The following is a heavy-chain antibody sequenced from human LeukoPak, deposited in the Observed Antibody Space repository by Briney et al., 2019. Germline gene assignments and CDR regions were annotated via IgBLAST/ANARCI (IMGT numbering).Heavy chain of an antibody. CDR2: IRYDGSNK. D-gene: IGHD6-19*01. CDR3: AKDRGVAVAGGLSFDY. CDR1: GFTFSSYG. J-gene: IGHJ4*02. Sequence: PGGSLRLSCAASGFTFSSYGMHWVRHAPGKGLEWVAFIRYDGSNKYYADSVRGRFTISRDNSKNTLYLQMNSLRAEDTAVYYCAKDRGVAVAGGLSFDYWGQGTLVTLSS. V-gene: IGHV3-30*02.